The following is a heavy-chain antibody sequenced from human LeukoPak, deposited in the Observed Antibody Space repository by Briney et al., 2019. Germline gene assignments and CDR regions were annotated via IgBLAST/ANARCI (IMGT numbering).Heavy chain of an antibody. J-gene: IGHJ4*02. CDR1: GESLSKYY. CDR3: ASSVGSTEY. D-gene: IGHD1-26*01. Sequence: SETLSLTCAVYGESLSKYYWTWIRQSPGKGLEWIGEINHRGSTNHNPSLKSRVTLSVDTSKHQFSLKLTSVTAADAAVYYCASSVGSTEYWGQGTLVTVSS. V-gene: IGHV4-34*01. CDR2: INHRGST.